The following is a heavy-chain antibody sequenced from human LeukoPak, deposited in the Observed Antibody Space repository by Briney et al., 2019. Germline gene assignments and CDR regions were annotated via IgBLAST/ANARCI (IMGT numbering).Heavy chain of an antibody. CDR3: VTDVLLCGGNICNFFDP. V-gene: IGHV4-38-2*02. CDR2: VSHSGTT. D-gene: IGHD2-15*01. CDR1: GHSLTTGYF. Sequence: PSETLSLTRSVSGHSLTTGYFWAWTRQSPGKGLEWIASVSHSGTTSYNPPLKHRVTISLDTSRNQLSLELSSVTAADTAVYYCVTDVLLCGGNICNFFDPWGQGTLVTVSS. J-gene: IGHJ5*01.